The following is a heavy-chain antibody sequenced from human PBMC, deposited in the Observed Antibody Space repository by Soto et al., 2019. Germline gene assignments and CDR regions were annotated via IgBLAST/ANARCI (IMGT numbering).Heavy chain of an antibody. Sequence: EVQLVESGGGLVQPEGSLRLSCAASGFTFSAHYMDWVRQAPGKGLEWVGRIKNKANSYTTEDAAPGKGRFIISRDDSNNSVFLHMNRLITDDTAVYYCTRVMLGSNRASDYWGQVVLVTV. CDR3: TRVMLGSNRASDY. D-gene: IGHD6-13*01. J-gene: IGHJ4*02. V-gene: IGHV3-72*01. CDR2: IKNKANSYTT. CDR1: GFTFSAHY.